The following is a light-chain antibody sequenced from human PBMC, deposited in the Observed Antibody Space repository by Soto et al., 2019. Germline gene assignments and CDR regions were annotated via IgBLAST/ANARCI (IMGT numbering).Light chain of an antibody. CDR2: DAS. J-gene: IGKJ4*01. CDR1: QSVTKY. V-gene: IGKV3-11*01. Sequence: EIVLTQSPATLSLSPGESATLSCRASQSVTKYLVWYQQKPGQAPRLLISDASYRATGIPARFSGSGSGTDFTLTISSLQPEDFATYFCQQTYSIPRTFGGGTKVQIK. CDR3: QQTYSIPRT.